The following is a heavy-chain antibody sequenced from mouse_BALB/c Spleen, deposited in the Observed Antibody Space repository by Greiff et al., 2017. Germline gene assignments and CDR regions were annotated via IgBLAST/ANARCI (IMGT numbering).Heavy chain of an antibody. V-gene: IGHV2-9*02. CDR1: GFSLTSYG. D-gene: IGHD2-14*01. Sequence: VKVVESGPGLVAPSQSLSITCTVSGFSLTSYGVHWVRQPPGKGLEWLGVIWAGGSTNYNSALMSRLSISKDNSKSQVFLKMNSLQTDDTAMYYCARDKRDWYAVVDYWGQGTTVTVSS. CDR3: ARDKRDWYAVVDY. J-gene: IGHJ2*01. CDR2: IWAGGST.